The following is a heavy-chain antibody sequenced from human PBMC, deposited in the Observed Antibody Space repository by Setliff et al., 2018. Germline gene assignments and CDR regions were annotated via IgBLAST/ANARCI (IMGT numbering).Heavy chain of an antibody. V-gene: IGHV4-59*08. CDR2: IYASGST. CDR1: GGSISSYY. J-gene: IGHJ4*02. D-gene: IGHD3-10*01. Sequence: SETLSLTCTVSGGSISSYYWSWIRQPPGKGLEWIGYIYASGSTNYNPSLKSRVTLSVDTSKNQLSLKVSSVTAADTAVYYCARHEFVGGYYGSVTYRHFDYWGQVILVTVSS. CDR3: ARHEFVGGYYGSVTYRHFDY.